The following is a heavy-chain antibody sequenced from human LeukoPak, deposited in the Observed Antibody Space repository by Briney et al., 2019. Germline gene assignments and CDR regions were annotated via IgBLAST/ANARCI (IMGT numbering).Heavy chain of an antibody. CDR3: ARDVRVRGVIWEIDDY. V-gene: IGHV4-39*07. D-gene: IGHD3-10*01. J-gene: IGHJ4*02. Sequence: PSETLSLTCTVSGGSISSSSYYWGWIRQPPGKGLEWIGSIYYSGSTYYNPSLKSRVTISVDTSKNQFSLKLSSVTAADTAVYYCARDVRVRGVIWEIDDYWGQGTLVTVSS. CDR2: IYYSGST. CDR1: GGSISSSSYY.